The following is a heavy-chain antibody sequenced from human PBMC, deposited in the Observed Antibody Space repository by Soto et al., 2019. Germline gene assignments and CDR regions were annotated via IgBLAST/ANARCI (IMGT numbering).Heavy chain of an antibody. CDR3: ARGVEYSGSVNWFDP. CDR2: IYHSGST. V-gene: IGHV4-30-2*01. CDR1: GGSISSGGYS. D-gene: IGHD6-6*01. Sequence: SETLSLTCAVSGGSISSGGYSWSWIRQPPGKGLEWIGYIYHSGSTYYNPSLKSRVTISVDRSKNQFSLKLSSVTAADTAVYYCARGVEYSGSVNWFDPWGQGTLVTVS. J-gene: IGHJ5*02.